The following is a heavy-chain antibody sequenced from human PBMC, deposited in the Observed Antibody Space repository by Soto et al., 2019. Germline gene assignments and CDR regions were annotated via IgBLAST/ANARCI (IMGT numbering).Heavy chain of an antibody. D-gene: IGHD1-7*01. CDR2: IWYDGSNK. J-gene: IGHJ6*02. CDR1: GFTFSTYG. Sequence: QVQLVESGGAVVQPGRSLRLSCAASGFTFSTYGMHWVRQAPGKGLEWVAVIWYDGSNKYYGDSVKGRFTISRDNSKHTLYLQLNSLRAEDTAVYYCARGNYHDCYGMDVWGQGTTVTVSS. V-gene: IGHV3-33*01. CDR3: ARGNYHDCYGMDV.